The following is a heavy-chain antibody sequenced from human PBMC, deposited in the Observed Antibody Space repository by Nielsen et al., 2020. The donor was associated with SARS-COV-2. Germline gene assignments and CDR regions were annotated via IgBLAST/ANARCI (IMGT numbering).Heavy chain of an antibody. D-gene: IGHD5/OR15-5a*01. V-gene: IGHV3-74*01. Sequence: GGSLRLSCAASGFTFGSSGLHWVRQAPGKGLVWVSRINSDGRTTTYADSVKGRFTISRDNAKNTLYLQMNSLRAEDTAVYYCARAKFYDSGVDPWGQGTLVTVSS. CDR1: GFTFGSSG. CDR2: INSDGRTT. J-gene: IGHJ5*02. CDR3: ARAKFYDSGVDP.